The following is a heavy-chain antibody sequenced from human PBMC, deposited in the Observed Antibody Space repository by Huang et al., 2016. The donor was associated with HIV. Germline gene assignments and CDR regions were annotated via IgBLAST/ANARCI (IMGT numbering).Heavy chain of an antibody. V-gene: IGHV3-53*01. J-gene: IGHJ4*02. D-gene: IGHD3-10*01. Sequence: QLLEAGGGLVQPGGSLRLSCAASGFTVSSNCMTWVRQAPGKGLDWVSIIDTDDTTYFADSVKSRFTVSRDNSKNLLYLHMNSLGAEDTAVYYCGRGYGPGSYFFDSWGQGTLVSVSS. CDR2: IDTDDTT. CDR3: GRGYGPGSYFFDS. CDR1: GFTVSSNC.